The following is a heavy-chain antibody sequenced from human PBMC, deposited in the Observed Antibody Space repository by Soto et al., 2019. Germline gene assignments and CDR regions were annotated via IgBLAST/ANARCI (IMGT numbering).Heavy chain of an antibody. J-gene: IGHJ4*02. Sequence: SETLSLTCTLSGASITSTTYFWAWIRKPPGKGLEWVGSIYYSGKTRYNPSLKSRVTISVDRSKNQFSLQMSSVTAADTAVYYCAKNLPRTGRFDYWGQGSLVTVSS. V-gene: IGHV4-39*01. CDR1: GASITSTTYF. CDR3: AKNLPRTGRFDY. CDR2: IYYSGKT.